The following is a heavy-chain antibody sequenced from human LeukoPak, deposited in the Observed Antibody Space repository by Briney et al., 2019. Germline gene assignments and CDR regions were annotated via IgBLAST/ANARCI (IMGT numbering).Heavy chain of an antibody. CDR1: GYTFTGYY. V-gene: IGHV1-18*04. Sequence: AAVKVSCKASGYTFTGYYLHWVRQAPGQGLEWMGWISAYNGNTNYAQKLQGRVTMTTDTSTSTAYMELRSLRSDDTAVYYCARSTDTAMVIWGQGTLVTVSS. CDR3: ARSTDTAMVI. D-gene: IGHD5-18*01. J-gene: IGHJ4*02. CDR2: ISAYNGNT.